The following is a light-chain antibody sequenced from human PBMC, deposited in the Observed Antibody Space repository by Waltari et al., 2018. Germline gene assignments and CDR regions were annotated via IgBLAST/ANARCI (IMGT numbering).Light chain of an antibody. CDR3: MQTLQTPRT. J-gene: IGKJ4*01. V-gene: IGKV2-28*01. CDR2: LSA. CDR1: QSLLDSNGYDY. Sequence: DIVMSQSPLSLPVTPGEPASISCRSSQSLLDSNGYDYLDWYLQKPGQSRQLLIYLSAIRASGVPDRFSGSGSGTDFTLKISRVEAEDVGLYYCMQTLQTPRTFGGGTKVEIK.